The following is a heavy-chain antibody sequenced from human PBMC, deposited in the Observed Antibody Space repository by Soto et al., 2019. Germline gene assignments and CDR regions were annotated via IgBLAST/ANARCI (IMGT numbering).Heavy chain of an antibody. Sequence: QVHLVESGGGVVQPGRSLRLSCAASGFTFSNYDMHWVRQAPGRGLEWVALISFDGSNKYYADSVKGRFTISRDNSRNTLYLQMNSLRAEDTAVYYCAKLSLGILGDYWGQGTLVTVSS. J-gene: IGHJ4*02. V-gene: IGHV3-30*18. CDR2: ISFDGSNK. CDR3: AKLSLGILGDY. CDR1: GFTFSNYD. D-gene: IGHD6-13*01.